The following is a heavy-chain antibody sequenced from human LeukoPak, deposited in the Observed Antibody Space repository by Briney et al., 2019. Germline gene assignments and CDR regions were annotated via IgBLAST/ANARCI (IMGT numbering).Heavy chain of an antibody. CDR2: IYYSGST. CDR3: AVVTTTTFDY. V-gene: IGHV4-39*01. D-gene: IGHD4-23*01. J-gene: IGHJ4*02. Sequence: PSGTLSLTCTVSGGSISSSSYYWGWIRQPPGKGLEWIGSIYYSGSTYYNPSLRSRVTISVGTSKNQFSLKLSSVTASDTAVYYCAVVTTTTFDYWGQGTLVTVSS. CDR1: GGSISSSSYY.